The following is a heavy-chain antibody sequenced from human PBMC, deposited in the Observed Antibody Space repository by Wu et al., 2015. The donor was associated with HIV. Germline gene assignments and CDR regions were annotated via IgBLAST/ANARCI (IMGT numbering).Heavy chain of an antibody. CDR2: IDPNTGGA. CDR3: ARAIVGSEGDF. D-gene: IGHD1-26*01. V-gene: IGHV1-2*06. Sequence: QVQLVQSGTEVKKPGASVKVSCTSSGYSFSDYIIHWVRQAPGQGLEWMGQIDPNTGGANFAQKFQGRVTMTRDTSITTAYMELNSLTSDDTAMYYCARAIVGSEGDFWGQGTLVTVSS. CDR1: GYSFSDYI. J-gene: IGHJ4*02.